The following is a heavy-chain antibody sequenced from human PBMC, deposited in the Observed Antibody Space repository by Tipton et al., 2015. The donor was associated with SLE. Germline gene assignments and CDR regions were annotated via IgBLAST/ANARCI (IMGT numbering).Heavy chain of an antibody. V-gene: IGHV3-66*02. J-gene: IGHJ4*02. Sequence: SLRLFCTVSGFSVSGDFMSWVRQTPGKGLEWVSVLYFGGHTYYADSVKGRFTISIDNSNNTLYLHMNSLRPEDTAVYYCAREIDRSFDYWGQGTLVTVSS. CDR2: LYFGGHT. CDR3: AREIDRSFDY. CDR1: GFSVSGDF. D-gene: IGHD3-22*01.